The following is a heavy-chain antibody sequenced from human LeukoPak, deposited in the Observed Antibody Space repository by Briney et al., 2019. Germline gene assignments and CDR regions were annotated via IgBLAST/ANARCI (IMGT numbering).Heavy chain of an antibody. D-gene: IGHD6-13*01. Sequence: GGSLRLSCAASGFTVSSNYMSWVRQAPGKGLEWVSVIYSGGSTYYADSVKGRFTISRDNSKNTLYLQMNSLRAGDTAVYYCARGIAAAGTTRDYWGQGTLVTVSS. V-gene: IGHV3-66*01. CDR3: ARGIAAAGTTRDY. J-gene: IGHJ4*02. CDR1: GFTVSSNY. CDR2: IYSGGST.